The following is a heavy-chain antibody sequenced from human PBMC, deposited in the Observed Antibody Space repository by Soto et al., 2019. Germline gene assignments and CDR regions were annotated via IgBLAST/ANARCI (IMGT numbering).Heavy chain of an antibody. CDR1: GFTVSNNY. D-gene: IGHD4-4*01. Sequence: EGSLRLSCAASGFTVSNNYMSWVRQAPGKGLEWVSVIYSGGSTYYADSVKGRFTISRDNSKNTLYLQMNSLRAEDTAVYYCERVPNFYSRTTYSSYWGQGTLVTVYS. CDR3: ERVPNFYSRTTYSSY. V-gene: IGHV3-53*01. J-gene: IGHJ4*02. CDR2: IYSGGST.